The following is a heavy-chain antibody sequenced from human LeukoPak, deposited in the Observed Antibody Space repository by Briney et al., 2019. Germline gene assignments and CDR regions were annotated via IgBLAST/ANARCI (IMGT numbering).Heavy chain of an antibody. Sequence: PGRSLRLSCAASGFTFSSYGMHWVRQAPGKGLEWVAVIWYDGSNKYYADSVKGRFTISRDNSKNTLYLQMNSLRAEDTAVYYCARDLEVSSGWFSEYYYYGMDVWGQGTTVTVSS. CDR3: ARDLEVSSGWFSEYYYYGMDV. D-gene: IGHD6-19*01. CDR1: GFTFSSYG. J-gene: IGHJ6*02. CDR2: IWYDGSNK. V-gene: IGHV3-33*01.